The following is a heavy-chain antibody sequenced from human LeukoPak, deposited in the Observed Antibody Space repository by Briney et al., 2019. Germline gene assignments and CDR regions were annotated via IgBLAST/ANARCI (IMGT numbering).Heavy chain of an antibody. J-gene: IGHJ4*02. V-gene: IGHV3-20*04. Sequence: GGSLILSCAASGFTFDDYGMSWVRQAPGKGLEWVSGINWNGGSTGYADSVKGRFTISRDNAKNSLYLQMNSLRAEDTALYYCARSGRRYSSSWYGPPPIYYFDYWGQGTLVTVSS. CDR1: GFTFDDYG. CDR3: ARSGRRYSSSWYGPPPIYYFDY. D-gene: IGHD6-13*01. CDR2: INWNGGST.